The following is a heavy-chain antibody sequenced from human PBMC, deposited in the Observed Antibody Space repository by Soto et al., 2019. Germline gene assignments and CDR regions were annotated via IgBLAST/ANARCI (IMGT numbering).Heavy chain of an antibody. CDR3: AREDYYASYGMDV. CDR2: INPSGGST. CDR1: GGTFSSYA. Sequence: QVQLVQSGAEVKKPGSSVKVSCKASGGTFSSYAISWVRQAPGQGLEWMGIINPSGGSTSYAQKFQGRVTMTRDTSTSTVYMELSSLRSEDTAVYYCAREDYYASYGMDVWGQGTTVTVSS. J-gene: IGHJ6*02. V-gene: IGHV1-46*01.